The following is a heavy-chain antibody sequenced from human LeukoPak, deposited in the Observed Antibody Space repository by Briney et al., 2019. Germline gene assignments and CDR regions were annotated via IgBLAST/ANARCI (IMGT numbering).Heavy chain of an antibody. CDR1: RFTFNTYA. CDR3: ATVKRDCSGGTCYSYDY. D-gene: IGHD2-15*01. CDR2: ISSNGDIT. Sequence: GGSLRLSCVASRFTFNTYAVNWVRQAPGKGLERVSAISSNGDITYYADSVRGRFTISRDNSKNTVFLQMNSLRADDTAVYYCATVKRDCSGGTCYSYDYWGQGTLVTVSS. J-gene: IGHJ4*02. V-gene: IGHV3-23*01.